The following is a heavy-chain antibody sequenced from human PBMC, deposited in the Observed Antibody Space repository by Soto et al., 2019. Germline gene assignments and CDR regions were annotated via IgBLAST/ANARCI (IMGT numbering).Heavy chain of an antibody. D-gene: IGHD3-22*01. CDR3: ARDKSSGYYLNDAFDI. CDR1: GFTFSSYA. J-gene: IGHJ3*02. CDR2: ISYDGSNK. V-gene: IGHV3-30-3*01. Sequence: QVQLVESGGGVVQPGRSLRLSCAASGFTFSSYAMHWVRQAPGKGLEWVAVISYDGSNKYYADSVKGRFTISRDNSKNTRYLQMNSLRAEDTAVYYCARDKSSGYYLNDAFDIWGQGTMVTVSS.